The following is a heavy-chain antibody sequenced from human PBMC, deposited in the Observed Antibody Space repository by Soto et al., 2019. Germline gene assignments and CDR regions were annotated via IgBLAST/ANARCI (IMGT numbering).Heavy chain of an antibody. CDR2: IYYSGST. CDR1: VGSISSYY. J-gene: IGHJ6*02. D-gene: IGHD6-13*01. Sequence: PSETLSLTCTFSVGSISSYYWSWIRQPPGKGLEWIGYIYYSGSTNYNPSLKSRVTISVDTSKNQFSLKLSSVTAADTAVYYCARDHFGYSSSWYGMDVWGQGTTVTVSS. CDR3: ARDHFGYSSSWYGMDV. V-gene: IGHV4-59*01.